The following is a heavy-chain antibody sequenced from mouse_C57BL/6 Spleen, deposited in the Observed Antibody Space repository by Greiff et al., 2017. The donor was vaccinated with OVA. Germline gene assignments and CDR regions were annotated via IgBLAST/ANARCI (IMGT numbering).Heavy chain of an antibody. J-gene: IGHJ2*01. CDR1: GYTFTSYW. CDR3: ARWGTAHATSRDY. D-gene: IGHD3-2*02. Sequence: QVQLQQPGAELVKPGASVKMSCKASGYTFTSYWITWVKQRPGQGLEWIGDLYPGSGSTNYNEQFKSKATLTVDTSSSTAYMQLSSLTAEDSAVYYCARWGTAHATSRDYWGQGTTLTVSS. V-gene: IGHV1-55*01. CDR2: LYPGSGST.